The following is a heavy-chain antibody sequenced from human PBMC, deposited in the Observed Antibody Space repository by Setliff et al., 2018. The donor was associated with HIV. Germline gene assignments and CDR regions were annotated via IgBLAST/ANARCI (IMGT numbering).Heavy chain of an antibody. J-gene: IGHJ4*02. V-gene: IGHV1-18*01. Sequence: GASVKVSCKAAGYTFSSYGISWVRQTPGQGLEWMGWISANGKKYYSPKVHDRLSLTIDISTTTAHLQLRNLRSDDTAVYFCAREVPSNTGSYYKKHWGQGTLVTVSS. D-gene: IGHD3-10*01. CDR1: GYTFSSYG. CDR2: ISANGKK. CDR3: AREVPSNTGSYYKKH.